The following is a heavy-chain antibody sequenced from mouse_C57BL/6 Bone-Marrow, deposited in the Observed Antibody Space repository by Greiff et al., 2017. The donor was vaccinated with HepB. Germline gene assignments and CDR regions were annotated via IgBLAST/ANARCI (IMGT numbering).Heavy chain of an antibody. V-gene: IGHV1-9*01. CDR2: ILPGSGST. Sequence: LVESGAELMKPGASVKISCKATGYTFSNSWIEWINQRPGHGLEWIGEILPGSGSTNYNEKFLGKASFTADTSSNTAYMQLSSLTSDDSAVYYCERRSLLRGYFDCWGQGTTLTVSS. CDR1: GYTFSNSW. CDR3: ERRSLLRGYFDC. J-gene: IGHJ2*01. D-gene: IGHD1-1*01.